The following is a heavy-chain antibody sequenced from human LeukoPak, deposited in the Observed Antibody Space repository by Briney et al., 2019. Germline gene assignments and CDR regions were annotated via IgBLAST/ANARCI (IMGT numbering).Heavy chain of an antibody. Sequence: SETLSLTCTVSGSSISSYHWSWIRQPAGKGLEWIGRIYTNGGTNYNPSLKSRVTMSVDTSKNQFSLKLTSVTAADTAVYYCARDYYDFWSGLFDYWGQGTLVTVSS. V-gene: IGHV4-4*07. D-gene: IGHD3-3*01. J-gene: IGHJ4*02. CDR1: GSSISSYH. CDR2: IYTNGGT. CDR3: ARDYYDFWSGLFDY.